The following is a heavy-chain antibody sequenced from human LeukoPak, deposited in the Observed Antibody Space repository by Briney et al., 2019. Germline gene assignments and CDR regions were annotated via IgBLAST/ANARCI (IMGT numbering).Heavy chain of an antibody. J-gene: IGHJ4*02. D-gene: IGHD3-22*01. CDR3: ARVTLIDSDYFFDL. CDR2: ISSRSSYI. CDR1: GFTFSGRS. Sequence: GGSLRLSCAGSGFTFSGRSMNWVRQAPGKGLEWVSSISSRSSYIYYADSVRGRFTISRDNAKNSLYLQMSSLRAEDTGLYYCARVTLIDSDYFFDLWGRGTLVTVSS. V-gene: IGHV3-21*01.